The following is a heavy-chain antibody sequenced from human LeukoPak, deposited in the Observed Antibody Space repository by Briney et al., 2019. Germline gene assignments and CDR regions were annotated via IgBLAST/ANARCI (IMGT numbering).Heavy chain of an antibody. CDR3: ARGSGWYIYFDY. CDR2: INHSGST. J-gene: IGHJ4*02. CDR1: GGSFSGYY. V-gene: IGHV4-34*01. Sequence: SETLSLTCAVYGGSFSGYYWSWIRQPPGKGLEWIGEINHSGSTNYNPSLKSRVTISVDTSKNQFSLKLSSVTAAYTAVYYCARGSGWYIYFDYWGQGTLVTVSS. D-gene: IGHD6-19*01.